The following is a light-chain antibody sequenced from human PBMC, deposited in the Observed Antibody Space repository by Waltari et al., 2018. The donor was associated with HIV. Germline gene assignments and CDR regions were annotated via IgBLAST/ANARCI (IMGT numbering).Light chain of an antibody. J-gene: IGLJ3*02. CDR2: EFS. V-gene: IGLV2-14*01. CDR3: SSFTSSTTWV. CDR1: SSAVANYNY. Sequence: QSALTQPASVSGSPGQSVTIPCTGTSSAVANYNYVSWYHHHPGQAPKLMIYEFSKRPSGVSNRFAGSKSGNTASLTISGLQAEDDADYYCSSFTSSTTWVFGGGTRLTVL.